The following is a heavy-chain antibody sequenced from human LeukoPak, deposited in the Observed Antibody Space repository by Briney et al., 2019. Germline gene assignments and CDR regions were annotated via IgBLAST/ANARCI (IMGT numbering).Heavy chain of an antibody. D-gene: IGHD1-7*01. CDR1: GGSVGSNY. CDR3: ARETGTSNMDV. Sequence: SETLSLTCSVSGGSVGSNYWSWVRQPPGKGLEWIGYISYSGDTKYNPSLKSRLSMSVDTSKNQCSLMLTSVTAADTAVYYCARETGTSNMDVWGQGTTVTVSS. CDR2: ISYSGDT. V-gene: IGHV4-59*02. J-gene: IGHJ6*02.